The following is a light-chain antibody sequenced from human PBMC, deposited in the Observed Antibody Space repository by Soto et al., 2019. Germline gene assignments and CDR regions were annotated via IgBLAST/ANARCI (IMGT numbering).Light chain of an antibody. J-gene: IGKJ4*01. CDR1: QAIYNY. V-gene: IGKV1-27*01. CDR2: AAS. Sequence: DIQMTQSPSSLSASVGDRVTITCRASQAIYNYLAWYQQKPGKVPTLLISAASTLQSGVPSRFSGSGSGTDFTLNISRLQPEDVATYYCQKFSAVPTFGGGTKVEI. CDR3: QKFSAVPT.